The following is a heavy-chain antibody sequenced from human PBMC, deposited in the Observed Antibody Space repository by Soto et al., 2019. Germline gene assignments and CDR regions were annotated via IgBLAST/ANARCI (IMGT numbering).Heavy chain of an antibody. J-gene: IGHJ6*02. CDR1: GFSLSTSGVG. CDR3: AYLPCSGASCYWFSFSGMDV. Sequence: QITLKESGPTLVKPTQTLTLTCTFSGFSLSTSGVGVTWIGQPPGKALEWLALIYWVDDKRYRPSLESRLTITKDTSKNQVVLTMTDMHSVDTATYYSAYLPCSGASCYWFSFSGMDVWGQGTTVTVSS. CDR2: IYWVDDK. D-gene: IGHD2-15*01. V-gene: IGHV2-5*02.